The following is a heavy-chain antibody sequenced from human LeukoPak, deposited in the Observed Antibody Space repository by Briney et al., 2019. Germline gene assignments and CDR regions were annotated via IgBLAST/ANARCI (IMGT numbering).Heavy chain of an antibody. CDR2: IYSGGST. CDR3: ARDLTKYYDSSGPVGY. CDR1: GFTVSSNY. J-gene: IGHJ4*02. Sequence: PGGSLRLSCAASGFTVSSNYMSGVRQAPGKGLEWGSVIYSGGSTYYADSVKGRFTISRDNSKNTLHLQMNSLRAEDTAVYYCARDLTKYYDSSGPVGYWGQGTLVTVSS. D-gene: IGHD3-22*01. V-gene: IGHV3-66*01.